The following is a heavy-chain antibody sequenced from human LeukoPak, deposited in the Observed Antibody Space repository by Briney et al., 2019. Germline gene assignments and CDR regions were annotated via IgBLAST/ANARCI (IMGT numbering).Heavy chain of an antibody. J-gene: IGHJ3*02. D-gene: IGHD1/OR15-1a*01. CDR1: GFTFSSYS. V-gene: IGHV3-21*01. CDR2: ISSSSSYI. CDR3: ARATRTQGTTGAFDI. Sequence: SGGSLRLSCAASGFTFSSYSMNWVRQAPGKGLEWVSSISSSSSYIYYADSVKGRYTISRDNAKNSLYLQMNSLRAEDTAVYYCARATRTQGTTGAFDIWGQGTMVTVSS.